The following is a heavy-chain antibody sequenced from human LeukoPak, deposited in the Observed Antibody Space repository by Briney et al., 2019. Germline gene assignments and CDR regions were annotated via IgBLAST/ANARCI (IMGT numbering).Heavy chain of an antibody. Sequence: ASVKVSCKASGYTFTSYDINWVRQATGQGLEWMGWMNPNSGNTGYAQKFKGRVTMTRNTSISKAYMELSSLRSEDTAVYYCARKPRRPYDYVWGSYRYNPTYYFDYWGQGTLVTVSS. CDR1: GYTFTSYD. V-gene: IGHV1-8*01. CDR3: ARKPRRPYDYVWGSYRYNPTYYFDY. D-gene: IGHD3-16*02. CDR2: MNPNSGNT. J-gene: IGHJ4*02.